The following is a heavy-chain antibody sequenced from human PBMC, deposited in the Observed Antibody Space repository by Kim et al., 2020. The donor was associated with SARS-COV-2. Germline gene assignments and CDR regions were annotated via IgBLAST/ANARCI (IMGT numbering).Heavy chain of an antibody. V-gene: IGHV3-43*02. CDR3: AKATTGPYGSGSYYNPFFDY. Sequence: GGSLRLSCAASGFTFDDYAMHWVRQAPGKGLEWVSLISGDGGSTYYADSVKGRFTISRDNSKNSLYLQMNSLRTEDTALYYCAKATTGPYGSGSYYNPFFDYWGQGTLVTVS. J-gene: IGHJ4*02. D-gene: IGHD3-10*01. CDR2: ISGDGGST. CDR1: GFTFDDYA.